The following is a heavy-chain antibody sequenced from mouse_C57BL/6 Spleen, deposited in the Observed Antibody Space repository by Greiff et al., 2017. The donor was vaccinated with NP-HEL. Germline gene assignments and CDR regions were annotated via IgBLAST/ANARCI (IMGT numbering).Heavy chain of an antibody. Sequence: QVQLKQPGAELVRPGSSVKLSCKASGYTFTSYWMHWVKQRPIQGLEWIGNIDPSDSETHYNQKFKDKATLTVDKSSSTAYMQLSSLTSEDSAVYCGARNAMAHGNYFDYWGQGTTLTVSS. CDR3: ARNAMAHGNYFDY. J-gene: IGHJ2*01. CDR1: GYTFTSYW. D-gene: IGHD1-1*02. CDR2: IDPSDSET. V-gene: IGHV1-52*01.